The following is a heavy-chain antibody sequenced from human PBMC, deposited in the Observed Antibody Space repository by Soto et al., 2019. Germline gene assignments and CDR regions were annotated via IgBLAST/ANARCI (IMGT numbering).Heavy chain of an antibody. J-gene: IGHJ5*02. V-gene: IGHV4-4*07. CDR1: GGTISGYY. Sequence: SETLSLTCSVSGGTISGYYWTWVRQPAGKGLEWIGRIYSSGNTKYNPSLQSRVTMSLDTSNNQFTLRLTSVTAADTAVYYCARGQRFSDWFDPWGQGTLVTVSS. CDR2: IYSSGNT. D-gene: IGHD3-3*01. CDR3: ARGQRFSDWFDP.